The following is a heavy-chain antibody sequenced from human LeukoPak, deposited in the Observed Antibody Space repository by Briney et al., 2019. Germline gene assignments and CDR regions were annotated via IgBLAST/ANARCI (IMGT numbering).Heavy chain of an antibody. Sequence: SETLSLTCAVYGGSFSGYYWSWIRQPPGKGLEWIGEINHSGSTNYNPSLKSRVTISVDTSKNQFSLKLSSVTAADTAVYYCARGLTNLPPGGYWGQGTLATVSS. V-gene: IGHV4-34*01. D-gene: IGHD2-8*01. J-gene: IGHJ4*02. CDR2: INHSGST. CDR3: ARGLTNLPPGGY. CDR1: GGSFSGYY.